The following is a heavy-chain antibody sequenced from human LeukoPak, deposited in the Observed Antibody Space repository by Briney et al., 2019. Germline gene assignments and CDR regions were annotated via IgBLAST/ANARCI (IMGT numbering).Heavy chain of an antibody. Sequence: PSETLSLTCAVYGGSFSGYYWSWIRQPPGKGLEWIGEINHSGSTNYNPSLKSRVTISVDTSKNQFSLKLSSVTAADTAVYYCARRGGSGRSFDYWGQGTLVTISS. D-gene: IGHD3-10*01. CDR2: INHSGST. J-gene: IGHJ4*02. CDR1: GGSFSGYY. V-gene: IGHV4-34*01. CDR3: ARRGGSGRSFDY.